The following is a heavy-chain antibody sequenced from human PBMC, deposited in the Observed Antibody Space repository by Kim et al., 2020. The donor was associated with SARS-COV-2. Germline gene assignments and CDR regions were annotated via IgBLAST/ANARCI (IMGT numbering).Heavy chain of an antibody. J-gene: IGHJ5*01. D-gene: IGHD6-6*01. CDR1: GASITNGDYS. V-gene: IGHV4-30-2*01. CDR3: VRGEFSSSWFDS. CDR2: VFHSGST. Sequence: SETLSLTCVVSGASITNGDYSWSWIRQPPGKTLEWIGYVFHSGSTYSNPSFQSRVTLSVDRSKNQFSLQMISVTAADSAVYYCVRGEFSSSWFDSWGPGALVTVSS.